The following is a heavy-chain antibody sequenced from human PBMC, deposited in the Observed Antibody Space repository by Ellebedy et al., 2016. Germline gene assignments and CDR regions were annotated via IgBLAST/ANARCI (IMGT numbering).Heavy chain of an antibody. CDR1: GGSISSYY. V-gene: IGHV4-59*01. CDR3: ARVLRDYYDSSGYPYYFDY. Sequence: SETLSLXXTVSGGSISSYYWSWIRQPPGKGLEWIGYIYYSGSTNYNPSLKSRVTISVDTSKNQFSLKLSSVTAADTAVYYCARVLRDYYDSSGYPYYFDYWGQGTLVTVSS. J-gene: IGHJ4*02. D-gene: IGHD3-22*01. CDR2: IYYSGST.